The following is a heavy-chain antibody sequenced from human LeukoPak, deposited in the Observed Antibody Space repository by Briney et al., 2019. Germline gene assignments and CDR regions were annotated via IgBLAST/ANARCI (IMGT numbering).Heavy chain of an antibody. CDR3: ARGRSYYNFFDY. CDR2: ISSSGSTI. J-gene: IGHJ4*02. V-gene: IGHV3-48*03. Sequence: PGGSLRLSCAASGFTFSSYEMNWVRQAPGKGLEWVSYISSSGSTIYYADSVKGRFTISRDNAKNSLYLQMNSLRAEDTAVYYCARGRSYYNFFDYWGQGTLVTVSS. CDR1: GFTFSSYE. D-gene: IGHD1-26*01.